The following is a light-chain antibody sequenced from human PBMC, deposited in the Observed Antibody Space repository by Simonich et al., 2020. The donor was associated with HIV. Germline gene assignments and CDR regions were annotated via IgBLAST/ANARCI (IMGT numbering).Light chain of an antibody. CDR3: QQSYSTPYT. CDR2: GAS. V-gene: IGKV1-39*01. J-gene: IGKJ2*01. Sequence: DIQMTQSPSSLSASVGNRVTVTCRASQTNSNYLNWYQQKPGKAPQLLIYGASILQSGVPSRFSGRRSGTDFTLASSNLQPEDFATYYCQQSYSTPYTFGQGTKVEIK. CDR1: QTNSNY.